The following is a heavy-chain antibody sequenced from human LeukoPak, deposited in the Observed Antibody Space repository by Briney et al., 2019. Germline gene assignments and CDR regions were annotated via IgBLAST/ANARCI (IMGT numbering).Heavy chain of an antibody. Sequence: GSLRLSCAASGFTFSSYGMHWVRQAPGKGLVWVSRINSDGTSTSYADSVKGRFTISRDNAKNTLSLQMNSLRAEDTAMYYCASGSPGYSSSWSNYWGQGTLVTVSS. V-gene: IGHV3-74*01. J-gene: IGHJ4*02. CDR3: ASGSPGYSSSWSNY. CDR2: INSDGTST. CDR1: GFTFSSYG. D-gene: IGHD6-13*01.